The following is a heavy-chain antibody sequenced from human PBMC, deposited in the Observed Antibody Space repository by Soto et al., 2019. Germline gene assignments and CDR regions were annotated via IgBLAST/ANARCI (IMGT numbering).Heavy chain of an antibody. J-gene: IGHJ6*02. D-gene: IGHD2-8*01. CDR1: GGSFSGYY. Sequence: SETLSLTCAVYGGSFSGYYWSWIRQPPGKGLEWIGEINHSGSTNYNPSLKSRVTISVDTSKNQFSLKLSSVTAADTAVYYCARGAFQYCTNGVCYDYYYGMDVWGQGTTVTVSS. CDR3: ARGAFQYCTNGVCYDYYYGMDV. V-gene: IGHV4-34*01. CDR2: INHSGST.